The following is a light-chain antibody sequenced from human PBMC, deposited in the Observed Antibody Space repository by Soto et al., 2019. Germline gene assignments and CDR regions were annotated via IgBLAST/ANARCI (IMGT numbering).Light chain of an antibody. CDR3: QQYNNWPPWT. CDR2: DAS. Sequence: ILMTQSTATLSVSPGERATLSCRASQSVSNNLAWYQQKPGQAPRLLIYDASTRATGIPARFSGSGSGTEFTLTISGLQSEDFAVYYWQQYNNWPPWTFGQGTKVEIK. V-gene: IGKV3-15*01. CDR1: QSVSNN. J-gene: IGKJ1*01.